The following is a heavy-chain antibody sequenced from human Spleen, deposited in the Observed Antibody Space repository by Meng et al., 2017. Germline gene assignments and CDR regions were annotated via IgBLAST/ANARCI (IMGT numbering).Heavy chain of an antibody. CDR1: GFTFRSFE. J-gene: IGHJ4*02. D-gene: IGHD6-19*01. V-gene: IGHV3-48*03. CDR3: AREPGSGWYWAFDY. Sequence: GESLKISCAASGFTFRSFEIHWVRQAPGKGLEWVSSISKSGSTIYYADSVKGRFTISRDNAKNSLYLHMNSLRVEDTAVYYCAREPGSGWYWAFDYWGQGTLVTVSS. CDR2: ISKSGSTI.